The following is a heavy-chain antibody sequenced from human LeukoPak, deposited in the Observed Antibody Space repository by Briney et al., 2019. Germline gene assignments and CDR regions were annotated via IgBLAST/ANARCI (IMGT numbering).Heavy chain of an antibody. D-gene: IGHD3-10*01. V-gene: IGHV3-21*04. J-gene: IGHJ3*02. Sequence: GGSLRLSCAASGFTFSSYSMNWVRQAPGKGLEWVSSISSSSSYIYYADSVKSRFTISRDNAKNSLYLQMNSLRAEDTAVYYCARDLLVRGVIINDAFDIWGQGTMVTVSS. CDR1: GFTFSSYS. CDR2: ISSSSSYI. CDR3: ARDLLVRGVIINDAFDI.